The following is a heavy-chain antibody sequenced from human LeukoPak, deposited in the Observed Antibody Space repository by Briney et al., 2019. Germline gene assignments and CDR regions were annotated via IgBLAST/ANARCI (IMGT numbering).Heavy chain of an antibody. CDR2: IYYSGST. V-gene: IGHV4-59*01. CDR1: GCSISSYY. J-gene: IGHJ4*02. CDR3: ARELPATGTDYFDY. D-gene: IGHD6-13*01. Sequence: PSESLTLTCTVSGCSISSYYWSWIRQPPGKGLEWIGDIYYSGSTNYNPSLKSRVTISVDTSKNQFSLKLTSVSAADTAVYYCARELPATGTDYFDYWGQGTLVTVSS.